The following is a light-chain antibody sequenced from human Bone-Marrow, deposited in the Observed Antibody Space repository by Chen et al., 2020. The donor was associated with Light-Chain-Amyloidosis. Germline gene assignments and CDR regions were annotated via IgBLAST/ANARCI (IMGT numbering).Light chain of an antibody. V-gene: IGLV3-25*03. J-gene: IGLJ2*01. CDR2: RDT. CDR1: DLPKKY. Sequence: SYELTQPPSVSVSPGQTARITCSGDDLPKKYAYWYQQKPGQAPVLVIHRDTERPSWISERFSGSSSGTTATLTMSRVQAEDEADYHCQSADSSGTYEVIFGGGTKLTVL. CDR3: QSADSSGTYEVI.